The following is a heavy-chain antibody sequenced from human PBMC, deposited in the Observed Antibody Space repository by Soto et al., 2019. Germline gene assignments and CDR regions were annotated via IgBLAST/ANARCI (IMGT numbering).Heavy chain of an antibody. CDR1: GGSISSGGYS. CDR2: IYHSGST. V-gene: IGHV4-30-2*01. Sequence: QLQLQESGSGLVKPSQTLSLTCAVSGGSISSGGYSWSWIRQPPGKGLEWIGYIYHSGSTYYNPSLKSRVTISVDRSKNQFSLKLSSVTAADTAVYYCARGGSGYYLFDYWGQGTLVTVSS. D-gene: IGHD3-22*01. J-gene: IGHJ4*02. CDR3: ARGGSGYYLFDY.